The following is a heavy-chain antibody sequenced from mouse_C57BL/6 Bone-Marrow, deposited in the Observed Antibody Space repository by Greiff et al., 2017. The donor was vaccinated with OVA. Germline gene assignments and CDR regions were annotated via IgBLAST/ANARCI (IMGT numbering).Heavy chain of an antibody. Sequence: EVQLQQSGTVLARPGASVKMSCKTSGYTFTSYWMHWVKQRPGQGLEWIGAIYPGNSDTSYNQKFKGKAKLTAVTSASTAYMELSSLTNEDSAVYYYTWFYYDYGYAMDYWGQGTSVTVSS. V-gene: IGHV1-5*01. CDR2: IYPGNSDT. J-gene: IGHJ4*01. CDR1: GYTFTSYW. CDR3: TWFYYDYGYAMDY. D-gene: IGHD2-4*01.